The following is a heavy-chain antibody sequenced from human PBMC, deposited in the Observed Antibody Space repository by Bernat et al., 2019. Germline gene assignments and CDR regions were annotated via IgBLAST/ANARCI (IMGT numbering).Heavy chain of an antibody. CDR1: GFTVSFNY. V-gene: IGHV3-23*04. J-gene: IGHJ4*02. CDR3: AKEPSIAARLPIY. Sequence: EVQLVESGGGLVQRGGSLRLSCAASGFTVSFNYMSWVRQAPGKGLEWVSAISGSGGSTYYADSVKGRFTISRDNSKNTLYLQMNSLRAEDTAVYYCAKEPSIAARLPIYWGQGTLVTVSS. CDR2: ISGSGGST. D-gene: IGHD6-6*01.